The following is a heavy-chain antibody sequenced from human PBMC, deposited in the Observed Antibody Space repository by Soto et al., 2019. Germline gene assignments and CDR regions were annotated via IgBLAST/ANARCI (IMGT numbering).Heavy chain of an antibody. J-gene: IGHJ4*02. CDR2: IYYSGST. CDR1: GGSISSAGYY. Sequence: QVQLQESGPGLVKPSQTLSLTCTVSGGSISSAGYYWSWIRQHPGKGLEWIGYIYYSGSTYYNPSLRSRLTISLGTSKSQFSLKLTSVTAADTAVYYCASDNQRVPLGSYFDFWGQGTLVTVSS. V-gene: IGHV4-31*03. CDR3: ASDNQRVPLGSYFDF.